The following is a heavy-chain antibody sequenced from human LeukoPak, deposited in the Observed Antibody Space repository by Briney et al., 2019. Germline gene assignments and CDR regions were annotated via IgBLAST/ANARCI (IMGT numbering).Heavy chain of an antibody. CDR1: GGTFRSYA. J-gene: IGHJ5*02. CDR3: ARDPYSSGWYPGNWFDP. D-gene: IGHD6-19*01. V-gene: IGHV1-69*04. CDR2: IIPIFGIA. Sequence: ASVKVSCKASGGTFRSYAISWVRQAPGQGLEWMGRIIPIFGIANYAQKFQGRVTITADKSTSTAYMELSSLRSEDTAVYYCARDPYSSGWYPGNWFDPWGQGTLVTVSS.